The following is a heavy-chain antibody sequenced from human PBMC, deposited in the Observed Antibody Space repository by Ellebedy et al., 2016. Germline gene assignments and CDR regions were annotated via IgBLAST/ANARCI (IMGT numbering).Heavy chain of an antibody. CDR2: IYYSGST. CDR1: GGSISSSSYY. V-gene: IGHV4-39*02. J-gene: IGHJ6*02. CDR3: ARDPKYYYYGMDV. Sequence: SETLSLTCTVSGGSISSSSYYWGWIRQPPGKGLEWIGSIYYSGSTYYNPSLKSRVTISVDTSKNQFSLQLNSVTPEDTAVYYCARDPKYYYYGMDVWGQGTTVTVSS.